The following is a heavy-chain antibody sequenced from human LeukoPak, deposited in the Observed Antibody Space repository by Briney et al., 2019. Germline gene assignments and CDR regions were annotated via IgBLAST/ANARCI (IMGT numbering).Heavy chain of an antibody. J-gene: IGHJ6*02. CDR1: GFTFSSYG. CDR3: ARVRDCSSTSCYRVYYYGMDV. D-gene: IGHD2-2*02. V-gene: IGHV3-33*01. CDR2: IWYDGSNK. Sequence: GRSLRLSCAASGFTFSSYGMHWVRQAPGKGLEWVAVIWYDGSNKFYAGSVKGRFTISRDNSKNTLYLQMNSLRAEDTAVYYCARVRDCSSTSCYRVYYYGMDVWGQGTTVTVSS.